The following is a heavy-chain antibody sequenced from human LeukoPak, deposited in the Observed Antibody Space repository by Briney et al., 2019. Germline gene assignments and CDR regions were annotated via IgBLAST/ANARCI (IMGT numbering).Heavy chain of an antibody. J-gene: IGHJ4*02. V-gene: IGHV1-8*01. CDR1: GYTFTSYD. CDR2: MNPNSGNT. D-gene: IGHD3-3*01. Sequence: ASVKVSCKASGYTFTSYDINWVRQATGQGLEWMGWMNPNSGNTGYAQKFQGRVTMTRSTSISTAYMELSSLRSEDTAVYYCARGFDFWSGYYWGYWGQGTLVTVSS. CDR3: ARGFDFWSGYYWGY.